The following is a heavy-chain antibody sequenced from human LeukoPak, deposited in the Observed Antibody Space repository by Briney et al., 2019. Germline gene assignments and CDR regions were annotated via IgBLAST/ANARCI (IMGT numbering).Heavy chain of an antibody. CDR3: ARGVYYDVWSGYYSGAFDI. V-gene: IGHV4-4*07. D-gene: IGHD3-3*01. CDR2: ISTSGNT. J-gene: IGHJ3*02. Sequence: PSETLSLTCTVSGGSLSSYYWSWIRQPAGKGLEWIGRISTSGNTNYNPSPKSRVAMSVDTSKNQFSLKLSSVTAADTAVYYCARGVYYDVWSGYYSGAFDIWGQGTMVTVSS. CDR1: GGSLSSYY.